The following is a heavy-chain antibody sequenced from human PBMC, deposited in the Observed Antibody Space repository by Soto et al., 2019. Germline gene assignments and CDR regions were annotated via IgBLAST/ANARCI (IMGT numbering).Heavy chain of an antibody. CDR3: AKDATLRGSGNYWTVIQFAF. V-gene: IGHV3-23*01. D-gene: IGHD3-10*01. CDR1: GFTFSSFA. J-gene: IGHJ4*02. Sequence: EVQLLESGGGLVQPGGSLRLSCTASGFTFSSFAMSWVRQAPGKGLEWVSAISGSGGRTLYADSVKGRFTISRDNSKNTLYLKMNSLRADDTAVYYCAKDATLRGSGNYWTVIQFAFWGRGTLVTVSS. CDR2: ISGSGGRT.